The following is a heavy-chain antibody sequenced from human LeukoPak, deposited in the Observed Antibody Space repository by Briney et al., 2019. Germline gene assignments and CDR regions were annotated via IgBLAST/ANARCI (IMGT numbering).Heavy chain of an antibody. V-gene: IGHV4-4*07. J-gene: IGHJ6*03. CDR2: IHASENT. CDR1: AGSINNFY. CDR3: ARGSNYYGSGSAYYYYMDV. D-gene: IGHD3-10*01. Sequence: PSETLSLTCTFSAGSINNFYWSWIRQPAGKGLEWIGRIHASENTNYNPSLKSRVTMSVDTSKNQFSLKLSSVTAADTAVYYCARGSNYYGSGSAYYYYMDVWGKGTTVTVSS.